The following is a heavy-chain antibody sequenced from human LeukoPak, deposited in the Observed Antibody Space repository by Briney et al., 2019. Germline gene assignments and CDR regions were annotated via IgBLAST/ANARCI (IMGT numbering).Heavy chain of an antibody. CDR1: GGSFSGYY. CDR3: ARDWGDHDDAFDI. CDR2: INHSGST. J-gene: IGHJ3*02. V-gene: IGHV4-34*01. Sequence: SETLSLTCAVYGGSFSGYYWSWIRQPPGKGLEWIGEINHSGSTNYNPSLKSRVTISVDTSKNQFSLKLSSVTAADTAVYYCARDWGDHDDAFDIWGQGTMVTVSS. D-gene: IGHD2-21*02.